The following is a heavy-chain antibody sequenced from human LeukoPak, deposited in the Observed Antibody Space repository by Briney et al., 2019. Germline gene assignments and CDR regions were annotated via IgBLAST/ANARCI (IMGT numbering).Heavy chain of an antibody. J-gene: IGHJ3*02. V-gene: IGHV1-2*02. CDR3: AREAGETGDAFDI. CDR1: GYTFTGYY. CDR2: INPNSGGT. Sequence: ASVKVSCKASGYTFTGYYMHWVRQAPGQGLEWMGWINPNSGGTNYAQKFQGRVTMTRDTSISTAYMELSRLRSDDTAVYYCAREAGETGDAFDIWGQGTMVTVSS.